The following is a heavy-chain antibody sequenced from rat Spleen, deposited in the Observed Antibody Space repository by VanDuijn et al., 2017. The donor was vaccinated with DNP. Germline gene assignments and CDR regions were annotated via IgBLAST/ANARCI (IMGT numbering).Heavy chain of an antibody. V-gene: IGHV2-47*01. D-gene: IGHD5-1*01. CDR1: GLSLTSNS. CDR3: ARGTTGSSRDWYFDF. J-gene: IGHJ1*01. CDR2: IWSSGGT. Sequence: QVQLKESGPGLVQPSQTLSLTCTVSGLSLTSNSVSWIRQPPGKGLEWMGVIWSSGGTDYYSAIKSRLSISRDTSKSQVFLKMNSLQTEDTAMYFCARGTTGSSRDWYFDFWGPGTMVTVSS.